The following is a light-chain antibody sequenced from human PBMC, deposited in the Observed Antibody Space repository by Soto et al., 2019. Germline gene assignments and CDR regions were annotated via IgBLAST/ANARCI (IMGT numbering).Light chain of an antibody. CDR2: DNN. CDR1: SSNIGNNY. CDR3: GAWDSSLSAVV. J-gene: IGLJ2*01. Sequence: QSVLTQPPSVSEAPGQKVTISCSGSSSNIGNNYVSWYQQLPGTAPKLLIYDNNKRPSGIPDRFSGSKSGTSATLGITGLQTGDEADYYCGAWDSSLSAVVLGGGTKRTVL. V-gene: IGLV1-51*01.